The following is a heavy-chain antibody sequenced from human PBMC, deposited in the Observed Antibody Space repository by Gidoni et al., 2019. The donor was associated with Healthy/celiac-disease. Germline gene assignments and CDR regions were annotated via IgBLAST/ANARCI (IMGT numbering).Heavy chain of an antibody. CDR2: SSGRGGST. J-gene: IGHJ4*02. D-gene: IGHD3-9*01. V-gene: IGHV3-23*01. CDR1: GFTFSSYA. Sequence: VQLLGSGGGLVQPGGSLRLSCAASGFTFSSYAMSWFRQAPGKGLEWVSASSGRGGSTYYADSVKGRFTISRDNSKKTLYLQMNSLRAEDTAVYDCAKGYFDWPCDYWGQGTLVTVSS. CDR3: AKGYFDWPCDY.